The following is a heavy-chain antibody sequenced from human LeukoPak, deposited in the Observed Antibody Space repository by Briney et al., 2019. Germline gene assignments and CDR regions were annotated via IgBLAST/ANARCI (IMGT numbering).Heavy chain of an antibody. J-gene: IGHJ4*02. CDR3: AVVVPAAIGGQFDY. CDR2: INSDGSST. D-gene: IGHD2-2*01. V-gene: IGHV3-74*01. Sequence: GGSLRLSCAASGFTFSRYWMHWVRQAPGKGLVWVSRINSDGSSTSYADSVKGRFTISRDNAKNSLYLQMNSLRAEDTAVYYCAVVVPAAIGGQFDYWGQGTLVTVSS. CDR1: GFTFSRYW.